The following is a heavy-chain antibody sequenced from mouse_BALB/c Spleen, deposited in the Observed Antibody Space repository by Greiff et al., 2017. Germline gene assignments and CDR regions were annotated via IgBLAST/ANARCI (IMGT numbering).Heavy chain of an antibody. CDR1: GFTFSSFG. V-gene: IGHV5-17*02. D-gene: IGHD1-1*01. J-gene: IGHJ1*01. Sequence: EVMLVESGGGLVQPGGSRKLSCAASGFTFSSFGMHWVRQAPEKGLEWVAYISSGSSTIYYADTVKGRFTISRDNPKNTLFLQMTSLRSEDTAMYYCARDYYGSSPWYFDVWGAGTTVTVSS. CDR3: ARDYYGSSPWYFDV. CDR2: ISSGSSTI.